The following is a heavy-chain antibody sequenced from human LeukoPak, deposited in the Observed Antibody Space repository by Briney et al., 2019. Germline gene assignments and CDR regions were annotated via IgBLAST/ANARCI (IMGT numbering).Heavy chain of an antibody. V-gene: IGHV3-13*01. CDR1: GFTFSSYD. Sequence: GGSLRLSCAAAGFTFSSYDMHLVRKATGKGLELVSAIGTAGDTYYSGSVKGRFTISRENAKNSLYLQMNSLRAEDTAVYYCASSVVEDSSGWYTGIFDYWGQGTLVTVSS. J-gene: IGHJ4*02. D-gene: IGHD6-19*01. CDR3: ASSVVEDSSGWYTGIFDY. CDR2: IGTAGDT.